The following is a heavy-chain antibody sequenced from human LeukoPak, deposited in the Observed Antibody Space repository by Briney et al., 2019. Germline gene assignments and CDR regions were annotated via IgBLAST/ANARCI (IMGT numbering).Heavy chain of an antibody. V-gene: IGHV1-69*04. CDR3: ASARGSYYNYGMDV. CDR1: GGTFSSYA. Sequence: ASVKVSCKASGGTFSSYAISWVRQAPGQGLEWMGRIIPILGIANYAQKFQGRVTITADKSTSTAYMELSSLRSEDTAVYYCASARGSYYNYGMDVWGQGTTVTVSS. CDR2: IIPILGIA. J-gene: IGHJ6*02. D-gene: IGHD3-10*01.